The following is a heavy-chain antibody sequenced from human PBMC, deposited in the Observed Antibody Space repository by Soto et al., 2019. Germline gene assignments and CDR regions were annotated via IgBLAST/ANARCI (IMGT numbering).Heavy chain of an antibody. CDR2: ISGYNDNT. CDR1: GYIFINYG. Sequence: QVQLVQSGAELKKPGASVKVSCKASGYIFINYGITWVRQAPGQGLEWMGWISGYNDNTNYAQKLQGRVTMTTDTSTSTAYMELRSLTSEDTAVYYCARDEVPAANWLDRWGQGTLVTVSS. V-gene: IGHV1-18*01. J-gene: IGHJ5*02. D-gene: IGHD2-2*01. CDR3: ARDEVPAANWLDR.